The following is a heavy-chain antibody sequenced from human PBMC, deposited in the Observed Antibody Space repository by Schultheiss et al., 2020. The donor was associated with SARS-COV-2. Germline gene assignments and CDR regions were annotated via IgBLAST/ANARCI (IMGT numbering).Heavy chain of an antibody. CDR1: GFTFSSYG. Sequence: GGSLRLSCAASGFTFSSYGMHWVRQAPGKGLEWVSYISSSGSTIYYADSVKGRFTISRDNAKNSLYLQMNSLRAEDTAVYYCARVPIGSSGYPGGMDVWGQGTTVTVSS. CDR2: ISSSGSTI. CDR3: ARVPIGSSGYPGGMDV. V-gene: IGHV3-48*04. J-gene: IGHJ6*02. D-gene: IGHD3-22*01.